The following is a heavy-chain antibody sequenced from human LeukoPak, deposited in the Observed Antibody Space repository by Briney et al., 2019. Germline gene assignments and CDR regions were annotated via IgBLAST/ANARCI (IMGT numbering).Heavy chain of an antibody. D-gene: IGHD3-3*01. CDR3: ATGWSGYFASLDY. Sequence: ASVKVSCKASGYSFASYGIHWVRHAPGQGLEWMGWISAYNGDTDYAQNLQGRVTMTTDTSTSTAYMELRSLRSDDTAVYYCATGWSGYFASLDYWGQGTLVTVAS. V-gene: IGHV1-18*01. CDR2: ISAYNGDT. J-gene: IGHJ4*02. CDR1: GYSFASYG.